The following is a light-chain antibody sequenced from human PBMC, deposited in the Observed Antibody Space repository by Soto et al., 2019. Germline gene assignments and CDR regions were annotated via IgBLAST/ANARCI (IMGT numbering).Light chain of an antibody. CDR1: SSVVGAYNY. Sequence: QSALTQPASVSGSPGQSITISCTGTSSVVGAYNYVSWYQQHPGKAPKLMIYDVSNRPSGVSNRFSGSKSGNTASLTISGLQAEDEADYYCSSYTSSSTYVFGTGTKVT. J-gene: IGLJ1*01. CDR3: SSYTSSSTYV. CDR2: DVS. V-gene: IGLV2-14*01.